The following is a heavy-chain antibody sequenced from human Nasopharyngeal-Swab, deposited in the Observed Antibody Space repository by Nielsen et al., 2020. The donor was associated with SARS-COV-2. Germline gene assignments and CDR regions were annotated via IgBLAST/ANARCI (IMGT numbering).Heavy chain of an antibody. J-gene: IGHJ6*02. D-gene: IGHD2-21*01. CDR1: GGTFSSYA. CDR3: ARPAIAEPYYYFYGMDV. CDR2: IIIIFGTA. Sequence: SVKVSCKASGGTFSSYAISWVRQAPGQGLEWMGGIIIIFGTANYAQKFQGRVTITADDSTSTAYMELSSLGSEDTAVYYCARPAIAEPYYYFYGMDVWGQGTTVTVS. V-gene: IGHV1-69*13.